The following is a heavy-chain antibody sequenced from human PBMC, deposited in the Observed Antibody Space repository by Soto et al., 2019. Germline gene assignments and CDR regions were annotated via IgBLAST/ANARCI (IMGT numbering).Heavy chain of an antibody. CDR1: GGFFTGYY. D-gene: IGHD3-3*02. Sequence: SETLSLTCAVYGGFFTGYYWTWIRQTPGKGLEWIGEINYRGSSYYNPSLESRISMAVDTSKNQFSLKLRSVTAADTAVYFCVRGQPHRITIFEVVIRSYDYGMDVWGQGTTVTVS. J-gene: IGHJ6*02. CDR3: VRGQPHRITIFEVVIRSYDYGMDV. V-gene: IGHV4-34*01. CDR2: INYRGSS.